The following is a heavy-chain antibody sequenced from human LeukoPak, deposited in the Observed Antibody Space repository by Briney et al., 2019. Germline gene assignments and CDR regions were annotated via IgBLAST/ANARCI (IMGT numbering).Heavy chain of an antibody. V-gene: IGHV4-34*01. D-gene: IGHD5-18*01. CDR1: GGSFSGYY. J-gene: IGHJ4*02. CDR2: IYYSGST. CDR3: ARRGIQLWLGIYYFDY. Sequence: SETLSLTCAVYGGSFSGYYWSWIRQPPGKGLEWIGSIYYSGSTYYNPSLKSRVTISVDTSKNQFSLKLSSVTAADTAVYYCARRGIQLWLGIYYFDYWGQGTLVTVSS.